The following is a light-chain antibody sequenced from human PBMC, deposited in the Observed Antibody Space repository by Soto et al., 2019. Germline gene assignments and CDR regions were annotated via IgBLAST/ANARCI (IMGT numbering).Light chain of an antibody. CDR1: NSDVGRYNY. V-gene: IGLV2-14*01. CDR2: EVS. J-gene: IGLJ1*01. CDR3: SSYTTSSTAYV. Sequence: GLTGPASVTGSPGQSITISCTGTNSDVGRYNYVSWYQQQPGKAPKLMIYEVSNRPSGVSNRFSGSKSDNTASLTISGIQAEDEADYYCSSYTTSSTAYVFGLGTKLTVL.